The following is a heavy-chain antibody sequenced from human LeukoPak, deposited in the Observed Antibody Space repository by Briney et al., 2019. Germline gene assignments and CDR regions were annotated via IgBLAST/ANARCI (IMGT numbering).Heavy chain of an antibody. D-gene: IGHD5-18*01. CDR1: GGTFSSYA. Sequence: GSSVKVSCKASGGTFSSYAISWVRQAPGKGLEWMGGIIPIFGTANYAQKFQGRVTINADESTSTAYMELSSLRSEDTAVYYCARALGTAMVTAAFDIWGQGTMVTVSS. CDR3: ARALGTAMVTAAFDI. V-gene: IGHV1-69*01. CDR2: IIPIFGTA. J-gene: IGHJ3*02.